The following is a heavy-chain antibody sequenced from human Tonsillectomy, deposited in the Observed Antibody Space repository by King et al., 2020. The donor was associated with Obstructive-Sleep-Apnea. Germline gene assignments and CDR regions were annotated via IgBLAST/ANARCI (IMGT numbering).Heavy chain of an antibody. V-gene: IGHV4-31*03. CDR2: IYYSGST. CDR1: GDSINRGGYY. Sequence: QLQESGPGLVKPSQTLSLTCTVSGDSINRGGYYWSWIRQHPGKGLEWIGYIYYSGSTSYNPSLKSRIAISVDTSKNQFSLQLSSVTAADTAVYYCARGREYYYDSSAYIDYWGQGTLVTVSS. CDR3: ARGREYYYDSSAYIDY. J-gene: IGHJ4*02. D-gene: IGHD3-22*01.